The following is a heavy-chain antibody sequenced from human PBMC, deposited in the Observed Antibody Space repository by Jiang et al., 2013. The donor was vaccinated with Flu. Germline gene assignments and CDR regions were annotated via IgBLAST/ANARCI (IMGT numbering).Heavy chain of an antibody. V-gene: IGHV4-39*01. J-gene: IGHJ6*02. CDR2: IYYSGST. D-gene: IGHD3-10*01. Sequence: GPGLVKPSETLSLTCTVSGGSISSSSYYWGWIRQPPGKGLEWIGSIYYSGSTYYNPSLKSRVTISVDTSKNQFSLKLSSVTAADTAVYYCAGSGSQAGSYYYYYGMDVWGQGTTVTVSS. CDR1: GGSISSSSYY. CDR3: AGSGSQAGSYYYYYGMDV.